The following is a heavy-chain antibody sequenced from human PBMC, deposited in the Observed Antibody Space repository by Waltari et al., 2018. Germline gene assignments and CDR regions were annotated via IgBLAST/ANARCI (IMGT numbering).Heavy chain of an antibody. Sequence: EVQLVASGGGLVQPAGSLSLSCAASGFTVSSCWMTWVGEAPGKGLEWVANIKQDGSDKYYVDSVKGRFTISRDNAKNSLYLQMNSLRVEDTAIYYCARLNWDVVKAFDYWGQGTLVTVSS. CDR1: GFTVSSCW. V-gene: IGHV3-7*01. CDR2: IKQDGSDK. D-gene: IGHD3-22*01. CDR3: ARLNWDVVKAFDY. J-gene: IGHJ4*02.